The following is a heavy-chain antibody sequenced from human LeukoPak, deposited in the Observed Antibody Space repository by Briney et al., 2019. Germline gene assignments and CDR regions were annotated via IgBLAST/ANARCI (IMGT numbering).Heavy chain of an antibody. CDR3: AKGRRDSILRFLEWFNDAFDI. CDR1: GYTFTSYD. Sequence: GASVKVSCKASGYTFTSYDINWVRQATGQGLEWMGWMNPNSGNTGYAQKFQGRVTMTRNTSISTAYMELSSLRSEDTAVYYCAKGRRDSILRFLEWFNDAFDIWGQGTMVTVSS. V-gene: IGHV1-8*01. D-gene: IGHD3-3*01. J-gene: IGHJ3*02. CDR2: MNPNSGNT.